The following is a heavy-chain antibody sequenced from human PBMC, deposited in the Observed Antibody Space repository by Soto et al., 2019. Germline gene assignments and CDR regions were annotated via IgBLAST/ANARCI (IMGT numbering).Heavy chain of an antibody. Sequence: QAQLVQSGAEMKKPGASVKVSCKATGYTFSAYTMNWVRQAPGQRLEWMGWINAGSGNTKYSQNFQGRVSITRDTSARTAYMELTGLTSEDTAVYYCARDTETLGPRANDALDIWGQGTMVTVSS. D-gene: IGHD3-3*02. J-gene: IGHJ3*02. CDR1: GYTFSAYT. CDR3: ARDTETLGPRANDALDI. CDR2: INAGSGNT. V-gene: IGHV1-3*01.